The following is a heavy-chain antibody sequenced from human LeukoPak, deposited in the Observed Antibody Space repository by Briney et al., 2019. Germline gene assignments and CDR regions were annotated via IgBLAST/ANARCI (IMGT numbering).Heavy chain of an antibody. V-gene: IGHV3-23*01. D-gene: IGHD3-10*01. CDR3: AKDQGYYGSGSYKEYFQH. CDR1: GLTFSSYA. CDR2: ISGSGDST. Sequence: GGSLRLSCAASGLTFSSYAMNWVRQAPGKGLEWVSAISGSGDSTYYADSVKGRFTISRDNSKNTLYLQLNSLRAEDTAVYYCAKDQGYYGSGSYKEYFQHWGQGTLVTVSS. J-gene: IGHJ1*01.